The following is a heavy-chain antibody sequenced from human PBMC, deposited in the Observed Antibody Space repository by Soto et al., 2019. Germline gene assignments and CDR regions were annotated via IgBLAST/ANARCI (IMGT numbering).Heavy chain of an antibody. CDR1: GGSISSYY. CDR2: IYYSGST. Sequence: SETLSLTCTVSGGSISSYYWSWIRQPPGKGLEWIGYIYYSGSTNYNPSLKSRVTISVDTSKNQFSLKLSSVTAADTAVYYCERDRLELRAFDTWGQRTMVTVSS. V-gene: IGHV4-59*01. CDR3: ERDRLELRAFDT. D-gene: IGHD1-7*01. J-gene: IGHJ3*02.